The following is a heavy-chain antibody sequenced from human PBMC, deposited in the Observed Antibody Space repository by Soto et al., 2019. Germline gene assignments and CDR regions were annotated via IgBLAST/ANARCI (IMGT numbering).Heavy chain of an antibody. Sequence: SQTLSLTCAISGDSVSSNSAAWSWIRQSPSRGLEWLGRTYYRSKWFNDYAVSVKSRITINPDTSKNQFSLHLNSVTPEDTAVYYWARGDGMPFNYWGQGTLVTVSS. CDR3: ARGDGMPFNY. V-gene: IGHV6-1*01. D-gene: IGHD2-2*01. CDR1: GDSVSSNSAA. CDR2: TYYRSKWFN. J-gene: IGHJ4*02.